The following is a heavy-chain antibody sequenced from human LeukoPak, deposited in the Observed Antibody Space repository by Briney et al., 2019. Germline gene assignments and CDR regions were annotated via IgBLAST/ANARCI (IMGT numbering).Heavy chain of an antibody. J-gene: IGHJ1*01. Sequence: GGSLKLSCAASGFTFSVSAMQWDRQASGKGLEWVGRIRSNANSYATAYAASVKGRFTISRDDSKNMAYLQMNSLKTEDTAVYYCSRLGDKGPEHWGQGTLVTVSS. CDR2: IRSNANSYAT. CDR1: GFTFSVSA. V-gene: IGHV3-73*01. D-gene: IGHD3-10*01. CDR3: SRLGDKGPEH.